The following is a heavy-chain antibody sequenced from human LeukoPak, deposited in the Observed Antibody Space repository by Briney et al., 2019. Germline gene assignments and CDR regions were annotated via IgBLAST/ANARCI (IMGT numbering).Heavy chain of an antibody. CDR2: INGDGRNI. CDR3: ARGLRYFDWLFIFDY. D-gene: IGHD3-9*01. Sequence: GGSLRLSCVASGFTFSSYWMHWVRQDPRKGLVWVSRINGDGRNINYADSVRGRFTISRDNAKNTLYLQMNTLRVENTAMYYCARGLRYFDWLFIFDYWGQGTLVTVSS. V-gene: IGHV3-74*01. CDR1: GFTFSSYW. J-gene: IGHJ4*02.